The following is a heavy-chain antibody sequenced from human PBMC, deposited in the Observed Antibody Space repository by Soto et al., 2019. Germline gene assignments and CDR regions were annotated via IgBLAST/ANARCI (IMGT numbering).Heavy chain of an antibody. CDR1: GGTFSSYT. CDR2: IVPLFGTT. V-gene: IGHV1-69*01. CDR3: ARDGDVTSTRPRGACDI. J-gene: IGHJ3*02. Sequence: QVQLVQSGAEVKKPGSSVKVSCKASGGTFSSYTFSWVRQAPGQGLEWMGGIVPLFGTTNDAKIFQGRVTISADESTSTVYMELSSLSSEDSAMYYCARDGDVTSTRPRGACDIWGQGTVITVSS. D-gene: IGHD6-6*01.